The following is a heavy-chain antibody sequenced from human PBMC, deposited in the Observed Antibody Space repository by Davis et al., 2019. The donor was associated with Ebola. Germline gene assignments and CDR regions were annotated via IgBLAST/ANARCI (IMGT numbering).Heavy chain of an antibody. D-gene: IGHD6-19*01. Sequence: SVKVSCKASGGTFGNFAINWVRLAPGQGPDWMGGIIPVVGASNHAQRFQGRLTITADESTSTAYMELRSLRSDDTAVYYCARDTSGIAVAGQWGQGTLVTVSS. J-gene: IGHJ4*02. CDR1: GGTFGNFA. CDR3: ARDTSGIAVAGQ. V-gene: IGHV1-69*13. CDR2: IIPVVGAS.